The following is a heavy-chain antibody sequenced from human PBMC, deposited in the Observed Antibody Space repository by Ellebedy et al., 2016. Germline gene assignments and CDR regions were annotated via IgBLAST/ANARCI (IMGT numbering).Heavy chain of an antibody. J-gene: IGHJ4*02. D-gene: IGHD2-2*01. CDR3: ARGPKDIVVVPAAIYGVRFDY. V-gene: IGHV4-30-2*01. Sequence: SETLSLXXAVSGGSISSGGYSWSWIRQPPGKGLEWIGYIYHSGSTYYNPSLKSRVTISVDRSKNQFSLKLSSVTAADTAVYYCARGPKDIVVVPAAIYGVRFDYWGQGTLVTVSS. CDR2: IYHSGST. CDR1: GGSISSGGYS.